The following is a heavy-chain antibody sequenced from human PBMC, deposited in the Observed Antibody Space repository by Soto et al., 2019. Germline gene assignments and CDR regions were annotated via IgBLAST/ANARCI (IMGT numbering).Heavy chain of an antibody. CDR3: ARVDYAEYGAGFDY. D-gene: IGHD3-16*01. CDR2: IYYSGST. V-gene: IGHV4-61*01. J-gene: IGHJ4*02. Sequence: PSETLSLTCTVSGGAVSSGSYYWSWIRQPPGKGLEWIGYIYYSGSTNYNPSLKSRVTISVDTSKNQFSLKLSSVTAADTAVYYCARVDYAEYGAGFDYWGQGTLVTVSS. CDR1: GGAVSSGSYY.